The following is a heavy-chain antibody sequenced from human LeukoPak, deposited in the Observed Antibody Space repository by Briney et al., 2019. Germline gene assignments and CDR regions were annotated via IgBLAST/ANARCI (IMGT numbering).Heavy chain of an antibody. D-gene: IGHD3-22*01. V-gene: IGHV4-4*07. CDR3: ARDYYYYDSSGYYPNWFDP. Sequence: TSETLSLTCTVSGGSISSYYWSWIRQPAGKGLEWIGRIYTSGSTNYNPSLKSRVTMSVDTSKNQFSLKLSSVTAADTAVYYCARDYYYYDSSGYYPNWFDPWGQGTLVTVSS. J-gene: IGHJ5*02. CDR1: GGSISSYY. CDR2: IYTSGST.